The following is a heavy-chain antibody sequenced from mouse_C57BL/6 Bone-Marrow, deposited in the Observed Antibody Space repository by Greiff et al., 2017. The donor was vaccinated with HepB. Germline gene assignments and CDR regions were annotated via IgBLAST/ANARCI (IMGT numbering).Heavy chain of an antibody. CDR2: IDPSDSYT. V-gene: IGHV1-69*01. CDR3: ARSRYYDGWYFDV. D-gene: IGHD1-1*01. J-gene: IGHJ1*03. CDR1: GYTFTSYW. Sequence: VQLQQPGAELVMPGASVKLSCKASGYTFTSYWMHWVKQRPGQGLEWIGEIDPSDSYTNYNQKFKGKSTLTVDKSSSTAYMQLSSLTSEDSAVYYCARSRYYDGWYFDVWGTGTTVTVSS.